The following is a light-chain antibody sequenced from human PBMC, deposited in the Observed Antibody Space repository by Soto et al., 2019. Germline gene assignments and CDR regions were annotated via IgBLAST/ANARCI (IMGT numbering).Light chain of an antibody. V-gene: IGKV3-20*01. Sequence: ETLMTQSPATLSVSPGERATLSCRASQSVNNNLAWYQQKLGQAPRLLIYGASSRATGIPDRFSGSGSGTDFTLTISRLEPEDFAVYYCQQYGSSPRTFGQGTKVDIK. J-gene: IGKJ1*01. CDR2: GAS. CDR3: QQYGSSPRT. CDR1: QSVNNN.